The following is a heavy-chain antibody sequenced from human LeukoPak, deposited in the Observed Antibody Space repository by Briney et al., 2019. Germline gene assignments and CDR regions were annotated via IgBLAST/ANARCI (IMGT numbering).Heavy chain of an antibody. D-gene: IGHD5-12*01. CDR2: IYSGGST. CDR3: AKDARDIVVFFRTATNGLDY. J-gene: IGHJ4*02. V-gene: IGHV3-53*01. CDR1: GFTVSSNY. Sequence: GGSLRLSCAASGFTVSSNYMSWVRQAPGKGLEWVSVIYSGGSTYYADSVKGRFTISRDNSKNTLYLQMNSLRAKDTAVYYCAKDARDIVVFFRTATNGLDYWGQGTLVTVSS.